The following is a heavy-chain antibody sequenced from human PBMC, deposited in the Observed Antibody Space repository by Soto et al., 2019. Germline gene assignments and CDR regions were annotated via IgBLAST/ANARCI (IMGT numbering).Heavy chain of an antibody. CDR1: GGTFSSYA. CDR2: IIPIFGTA. D-gene: IGHD3-10*01. CDR3: ARGQGYYTSITMVRGQLYYFDY. Sequence: QVQLMQSGAEVKKPGSSVKVSCKASGGTFSSYAISWVRQAPGQGLEWMGGIIPIFGTANYAQKFQGRVTITADESTSTAYMELSSLRSEDTAVYYCARGQGYYTSITMVRGQLYYFDYWGQGTLVTVSS. J-gene: IGHJ4*02. V-gene: IGHV1-69*01.